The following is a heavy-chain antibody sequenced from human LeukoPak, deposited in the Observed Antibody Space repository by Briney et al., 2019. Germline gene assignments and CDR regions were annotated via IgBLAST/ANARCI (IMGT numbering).Heavy chain of an antibody. J-gene: IGHJ4*02. CDR1: GGTFSSYA. D-gene: IGHD1-26*01. CDR2: IIPIFGTA. CDR3: ANSGILPYYFDY. Sequence: SVKVSCKASGGTFSSYAISWVRQAPGQGLEWMGRIIPIFGTANYAQKFQGRVTITTDESTSTAYMELSSLRSEDTAVHYCANSGILPYYFDYWGQGTLVTVSS. V-gene: IGHV1-69*05.